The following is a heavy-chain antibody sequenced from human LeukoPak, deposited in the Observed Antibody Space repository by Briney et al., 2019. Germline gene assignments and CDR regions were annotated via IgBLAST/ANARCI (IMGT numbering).Heavy chain of an antibody. J-gene: IGHJ4*02. CDR2: IYTSGST. CDR3: ARERGDSSGWYLIQYFDY. V-gene: IGHV4-61*02. D-gene: IGHD6-19*01. CDR1: GGSISSGSYY. Sequence: SETLSLTCTVSGGSISSGSYYWSWIRQPAGKGLEWIGRIYTSGSTNYNPSLKSRVTMSVDTSKNQFSLKLSSVTAADTAVYYCARERGDSSGWYLIQYFDYWGQGTLVTVSS.